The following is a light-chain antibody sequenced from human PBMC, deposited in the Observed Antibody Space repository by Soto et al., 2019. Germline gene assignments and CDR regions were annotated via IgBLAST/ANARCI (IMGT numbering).Light chain of an antibody. CDR1: QSLLHSNGYNY. CDR3: MQALHNAST. Sequence: DIVMTQSPLSLPVTPGEPASISCRSSQSLLHSNGYNYLDWYLQKPGQSPQLLIYLGSNRASGVPYRFSGSGSGTDFTLKISRLEAEDVVVYYFMQALHNASTFGQGTKLEIK. J-gene: IGKJ2*01. CDR2: LGS. V-gene: IGKV2-28*01.